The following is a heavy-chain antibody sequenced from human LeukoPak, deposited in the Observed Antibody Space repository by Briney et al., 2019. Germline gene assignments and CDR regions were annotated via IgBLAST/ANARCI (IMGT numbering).Heavy chain of an antibody. CDR2: IIPIFGTA. V-gene: IGHV1-69*05. CDR3: ASSSHAAAGRYFDY. CDR1: GGTFSSYA. Sequence: SVKVSCKASGGTFSSYAISWVRQAPGQGLEWMGGIIPIFGTANYAQKLQGRVTMTTDTSTSTAYMELRSLRSDDTAVYYCASSSHAAAGRYFDYWGQGTLVTVSS. D-gene: IGHD6-13*01. J-gene: IGHJ4*02.